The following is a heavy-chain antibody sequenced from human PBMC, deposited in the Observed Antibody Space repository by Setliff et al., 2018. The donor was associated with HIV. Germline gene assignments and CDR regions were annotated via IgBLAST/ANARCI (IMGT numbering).Heavy chain of an antibody. Sequence: GGSLRLSCAASGFTFSSYEMNWVRQAPGKGLEWVSYISSSDNTIHYADSVRGRFTISRDNAKNSLYLQMNSLRAEDTAVYYCARGEPTILIEPAAFFDYWGQGTLVTVSS. CDR2: ISSSDNTI. V-gene: IGHV3-48*03. D-gene: IGHD2-2*01. CDR3: ARGEPTILIEPAAFFDY. J-gene: IGHJ4*02. CDR1: GFTFSSYE.